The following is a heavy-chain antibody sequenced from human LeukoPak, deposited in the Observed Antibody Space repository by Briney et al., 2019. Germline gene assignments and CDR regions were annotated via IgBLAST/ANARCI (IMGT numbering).Heavy chain of an antibody. CDR2: ISYDGSNK. J-gene: IGHJ4*02. D-gene: IGHD3-9*01. V-gene: IGHV3-30*04. CDR1: GFTFSSYA. Sequence: GGSLRLSCAASGFTFSSYAMHWVRQAPGKGLEWVAVISYDGSNKYYADSVKGRSTISRDNSKNTLYLQMNSLRAEDTAVYYCARSDILTGYYDYWGQGTLVTVSS. CDR3: ARSDILTGYYDY.